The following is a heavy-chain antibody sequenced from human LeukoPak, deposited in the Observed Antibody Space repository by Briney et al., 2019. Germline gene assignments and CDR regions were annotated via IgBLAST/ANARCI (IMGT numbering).Heavy chain of an antibody. J-gene: IGHJ3*02. V-gene: IGHV5-51*01. D-gene: IGHD4-11*01. Sequence: GESLKISCKASGYTFSNYLIGWVRQMPGKGLEWMTIIYPADSDTRYSPSVQGQVTISADKSISTAYVQWSSLRASDSAMYYCARKKYSSGLDAFDIWGQGTMVTVSS. CDR1: GYTFSNYL. CDR3: ARKKYSSGLDAFDI. CDR2: IYPADSDT.